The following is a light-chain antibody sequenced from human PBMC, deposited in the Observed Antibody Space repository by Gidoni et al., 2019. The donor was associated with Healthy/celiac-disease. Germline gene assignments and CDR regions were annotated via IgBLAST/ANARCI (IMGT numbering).Light chain of an antibody. V-gene: IGKV1-5*01. CDR2: DAS. Sequence: DIQMTPSPSTLSASVGDSVTITCRASQSIRSWLAWYQQKTGKAPKLMIYDASSLESGVPSRFSGSGSGTEFTLTISSLQPDDFATYYCQQYNSYSPMYTFGQGTKLEIK. J-gene: IGKJ2*01. CDR3: QQYNSYSPMYT. CDR1: QSIRSW.